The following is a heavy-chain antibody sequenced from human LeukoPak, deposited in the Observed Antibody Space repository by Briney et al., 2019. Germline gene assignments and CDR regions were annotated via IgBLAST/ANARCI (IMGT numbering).Heavy chain of an antibody. V-gene: IGHV5-51*01. J-gene: IGHJ6*02. CDR2: IFPGDSDA. CDR1: GYIFKNHW. CDR3: ARRDGYCSSTSCYADYYYGMDV. D-gene: IGHD2-2*01. Sequence: GESLKISCQGAGYIFKNHWIGWVRQTPERVLEWMAIIFPGDSDARYSPSFQGRVSVSVDKSISTAYLQWSSLKASDTAMYYCARRDGYCSSTSCYADYYYGMDVWGQGTTVTVSS.